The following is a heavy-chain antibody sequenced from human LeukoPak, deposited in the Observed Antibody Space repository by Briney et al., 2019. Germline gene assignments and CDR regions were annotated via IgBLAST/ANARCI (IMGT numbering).Heavy chain of an antibody. CDR1: GFTFGDCA. Sequence: PGGSLRLSCTASGFTFGDCAMSWFRQAPGKGLEWVGFIRSKAYGGTTEYAASVKGRFTISRDDSKSIAYLQMNSLKTEDTAVYYCSKYLVDYWGQGTLVTVSS. CDR2: IRSKAYGGTT. CDR3: SKYLVDY. J-gene: IGHJ4*02. D-gene: IGHD2-2*02. V-gene: IGHV3-49*03.